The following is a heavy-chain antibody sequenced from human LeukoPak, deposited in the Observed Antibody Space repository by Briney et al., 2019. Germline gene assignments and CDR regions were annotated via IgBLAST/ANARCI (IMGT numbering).Heavy chain of an antibody. J-gene: IGHJ5*02. D-gene: IGHD6-13*01. CDR2: ISGSGGST. CDR3: AKGDSSSWYDNWFDP. CDR1: GFTFSSYW. Sequence: GGSLRLSCAASGFTFSSYWMSWVRQAPGKGLEWVSAISGSGGSTYYADSVKGRFTISRDNSKNTLYLQMNSLRAEDTAVYYCAKGDSSSWYDNWFDPWGQGTLVTVSS. V-gene: IGHV3-23*01.